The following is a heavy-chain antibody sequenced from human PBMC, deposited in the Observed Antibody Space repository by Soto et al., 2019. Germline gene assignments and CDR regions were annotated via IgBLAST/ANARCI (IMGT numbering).Heavy chain of an antibody. Sequence: GGSLRLSCAASGFTFSSCSMNWVRQAPGKGLEWVSYISSSSSTIYYADSVKGRFTISRDNAKNSLYLQMNRLRDEDTAVYYCARGYYDFWSGYNLNYNVEGGWFDPWGQGTLVTVSS. CDR2: ISSSSSTI. CDR3: ARGYYDFWSGYNLNYNVEGGWFDP. V-gene: IGHV3-48*02. J-gene: IGHJ5*02. D-gene: IGHD3-3*01. CDR1: GFTFSSCS.